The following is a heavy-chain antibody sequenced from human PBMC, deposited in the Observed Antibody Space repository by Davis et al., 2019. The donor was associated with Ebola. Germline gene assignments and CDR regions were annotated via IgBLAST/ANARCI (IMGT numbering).Heavy chain of an antibody. J-gene: IGHJ4*02. CDR3: AERGGSV. D-gene: IGHD3-16*01. Sequence: GSLRLSCTVSGVSISRHYWSWIRQPPGKRLEWIGSIYYTGSAYYNSSLNSRVTISVDTSKNQFSLKLNSVTAADTAIYYCAERGGSVWGQGTLVTVSS. V-gene: IGHV4-59*11. CDR2: IYYTGSA. CDR1: GVSISRHY.